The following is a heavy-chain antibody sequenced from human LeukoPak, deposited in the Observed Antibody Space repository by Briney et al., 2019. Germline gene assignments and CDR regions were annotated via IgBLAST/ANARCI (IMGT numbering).Heavy chain of an antibody. D-gene: IGHD2-15*01. J-gene: IGHJ3*02. CDR3: AREHRVASDAFDI. CDR1: GYTFTGYY. V-gene: IGHV1-2*02. Sequence: ASVKVSCKASGYTFTGYYMHWVRLAPGQGLEWMGWINPNSGGTNYAQKFQGRVTMTRDTSISTAYMELSRLRSDDTAVYYCAREHRVASDAFDIWGQGTMVTVSS. CDR2: INPNSGGT.